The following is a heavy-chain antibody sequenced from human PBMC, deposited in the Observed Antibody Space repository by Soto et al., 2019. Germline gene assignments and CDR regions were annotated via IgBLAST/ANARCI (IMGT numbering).Heavy chain of an antibody. Sequence: SETLSLTCSVSGVSVSSGSYYWSWIRQPPGKGLEWIGYIYYSGSTNYNPSLKSRVTISIDTSKNQFSLKLSSVTAADTAVYYCARDNNWNYVDWGQGTLVTVSS. CDR2: IYYSGST. CDR1: GVSVSSGSYY. J-gene: IGHJ4*02. V-gene: IGHV4-61*01. CDR3: ARDNNWNYVD. D-gene: IGHD1-7*01.